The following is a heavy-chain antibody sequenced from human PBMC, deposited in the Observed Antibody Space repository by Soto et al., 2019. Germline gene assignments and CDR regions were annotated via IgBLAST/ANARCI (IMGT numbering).Heavy chain of an antibody. D-gene: IGHD3-22*01. CDR1: GFTFSSYA. CDR2: IDSDGNFT. V-gene: IGHV3-74*03. Sequence: GSLRLSCAASGFTFSSYAMSWVRQAPGKGLVWVSHIDSDGNFTTYADSVKGRFTISRDNAKNSLYLQMNSLRDEDTAVYYCAREVHDSSGYETPFDYWGQGTLVTVSS. CDR3: AREVHDSSGYETPFDY. J-gene: IGHJ4*02.